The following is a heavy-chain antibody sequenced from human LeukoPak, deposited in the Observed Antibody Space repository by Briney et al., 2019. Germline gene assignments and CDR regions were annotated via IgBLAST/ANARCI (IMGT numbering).Heavy chain of an antibody. Sequence: GGSLRLSCAASGFTFSTYAMSWVRQAPGKGLEWVSAISGSGGSTYYADSVKGRFTISRDNSKNTLYLQMNSLRAEDTALYYFAKRLGYCSNADCSWGRGAVVSVFS. V-gene: IGHV3-23*01. J-gene: IGHJ5*02. CDR1: GFTFSTYA. CDR3: AKRLGYCSNADCS. D-gene: IGHD2-8*01. CDR2: ISGSGGST.